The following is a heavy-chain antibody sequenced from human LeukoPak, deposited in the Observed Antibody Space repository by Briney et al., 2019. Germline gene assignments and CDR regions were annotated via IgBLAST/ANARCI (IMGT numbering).Heavy chain of an antibody. V-gene: IGHV4-39*01. CDR1: GGSISSGPYY. J-gene: IGHJ5*02. D-gene: IGHD3-3*01. Sequence: SETLSLTCIVSGGSISSGPYYWGWIRQPPGKGLEWIGSIFPSGSTYSNPSLKSRVTISVDTSKNQFSLKLSSVTAADTAVYYCARPTYYDFWSGPAQFDPWGQGTLVIVSS. CDR3: ARPTYYDFWSGPAQFDP. CDR2: IFPSGST.